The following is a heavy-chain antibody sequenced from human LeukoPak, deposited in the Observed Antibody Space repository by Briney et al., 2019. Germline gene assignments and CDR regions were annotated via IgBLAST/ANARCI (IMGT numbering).Heavy chain of an antibody. Sequence: GGSLRLSCAASGFTFSSYAMHWVRQAPGKGLEWVAVISYDGSNKYYADSVKGRFTISRDNSKNTLYLQMSSLRAEDTAVYYCARDPGVYSGWYFDYWGQGTLVTVSS. J-gene: IGHJ4*02. CDR2: ISYDGSNK. D-gene: IGHD6-19*01. V-gene: IGHV3-30*04. CDR3: ARDPGVYSGWYFDY. CDR1: GFTFSSYA.